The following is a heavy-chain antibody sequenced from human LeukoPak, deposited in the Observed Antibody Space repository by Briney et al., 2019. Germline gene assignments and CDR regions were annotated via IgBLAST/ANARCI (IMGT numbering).Heavy chain of an antibody. CDR3: AKESKHIVVVTAILGIDP. CDR1: GFTFSSYA. CDR2: ISASGGSI. D-gene: IGHD2-21*02. V-gene: IGHV3-23*01. Sequence: GESLKISCAASGFTFSSYAMSWVRQDPGKGLEWVSGISASGGSIYYADSVKGRFTISRDNSKNTLYLQMNSLRAEDTAVYYCAKESKHIVVVTAILGIDPWGQGTLVTVSS. J-gene: IGHJ5*02.